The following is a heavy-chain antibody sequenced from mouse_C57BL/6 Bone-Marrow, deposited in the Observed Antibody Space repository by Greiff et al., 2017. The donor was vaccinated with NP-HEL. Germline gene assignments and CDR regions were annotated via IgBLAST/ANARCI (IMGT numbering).Heavy chain of an antibody. CDR2: IYPGSGST. Sequence: VQLQQPGAELVKPGASVKMSCKASGYTFTSYWITWVKQRPGQGLEWIGDIYPGSGSTNYNEKFKSKATLTVDTSSSTAYMQLSSLTSEDSAVYYCARYPYYYGSSYKVDYWGQGTTLTVSS. V-gene: IGHV1-55*01. D-gene: IGHD1-1*01. CDR3: ARYPYYYGSSYKVDY. CDR1: GYTFTSYW. J-gene: IGHJ2*01.